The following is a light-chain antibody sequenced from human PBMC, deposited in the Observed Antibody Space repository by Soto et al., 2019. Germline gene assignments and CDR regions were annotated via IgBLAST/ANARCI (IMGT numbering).Light chain of an antibody. CDR3: QQRSSRPRT. CDR2: DAY. Sequence: EIVLTQSPATLSLSPGERATLSCRASQSVSSYLAWYQQKAGQAPRLLIYDAYNRATGIPARFSGSGSGTDFTLTISRLKPEDFAVYYCQQRSSRPRTFCLGTKVEI. V-gene: IGKV3-11*01. CDR1: QSVSSY. J-gene: IGKJ1*01.